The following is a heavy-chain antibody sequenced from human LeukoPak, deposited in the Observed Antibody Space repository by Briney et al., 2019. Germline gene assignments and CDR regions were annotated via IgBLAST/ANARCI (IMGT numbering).Heavy chain of an antibody. CDR1: GFTFSSYG. CDR3: AKDEAYCTNAVCPLDY. Sequence: GGSLRLSCVASGFTFSSYGMQWVRQAPGKGLEWVAFIRHDGSNKYYADSVKGRFTISRDNSRNTLYLQMNSLRAEDTAVYYCAKDEAYCTNAVCPLDYWGQGTLVTVSS. D-gene: IGHD2-8*01. CDR2: IRHDGSNK. J-gene: IGHJ4*02. V-gene: IGHV3-30*02.